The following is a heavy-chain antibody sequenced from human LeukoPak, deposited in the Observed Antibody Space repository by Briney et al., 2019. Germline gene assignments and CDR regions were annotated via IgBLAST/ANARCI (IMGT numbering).Heavy chain of an antibody. Sequence: ASVKVSCKASGYTFTSYGITWVRQAPGQGLEWVGWINIYNGNTNYAEKIQGRVTMTTDTSTTTAHMELRSLRSDDTAVYYCGRGRGRWLQLLDYWGQGTLVTVSS. D-gene: IGHD5-24*01. V-gene: IGHV1-18*01. CDR1: GYTFTSYG. CDR2: INIYNGNT. J-gene: IGHJ4*02. CDR3: GRGRGRWLQLLDY.